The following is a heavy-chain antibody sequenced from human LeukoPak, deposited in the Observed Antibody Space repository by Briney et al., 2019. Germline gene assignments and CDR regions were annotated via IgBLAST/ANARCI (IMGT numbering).Heavy chain of an antibody. V-gene: IGHV3-20*04. CDR2: INWNGGSA. Sequence: GGSLRLSCAASGFTFDVFGMSWVAQAPGTGLKGCSGINWNGGSAGFATSVKGRFTISRDNAKNSLYLQMNSLRAEDTAVYCCAREVQLERLGFGKEGSAFDYWGQGTLVTVSS. CDR1: GFTFDVFG. J-gene: IGHJ4*02. CDR3: AREVQLERLGFGKEGSAFDY. D-gene: IGHD1-1*01.